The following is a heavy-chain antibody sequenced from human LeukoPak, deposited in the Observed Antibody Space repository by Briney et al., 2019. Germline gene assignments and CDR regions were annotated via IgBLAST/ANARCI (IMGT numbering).Heavy chain of an antibody. Sequence: PSETLSLTCAVYGGSFSGYYWSWIRQPPGKGLEWIGEINHSGSTNYNPSLKSRVTISVDTSKNQFSLKLSSVTAADTAVYYCARGLSRLRRQLSPPPRHYGMDVWGQGTTVTVSS. J-gene: IGHJ6*02. CDR1: GGSFSGYY. D-gene: IGHD2-2*01. CDR2: INHSGST. V-gene: IGHV4-34*01. CDR3: ARGLSRLRRQLSPPPRHYGMDV.